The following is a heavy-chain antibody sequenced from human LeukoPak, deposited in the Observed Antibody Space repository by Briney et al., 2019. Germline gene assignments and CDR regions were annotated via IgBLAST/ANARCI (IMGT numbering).Heavy chain of an antibody. Sequence: GGSLRLSCAASGFTVSSTYMSWVRQAPGKGLEGVSVIESGGRTYYADSVKRRFTISRDSSKNTLYLQMNSLRAEDTAVYYCAREDYHSQMSGYSYVTRWGPLDYWGQGTLVTVSS. J-gene: IGHJ4*02. CDR3: AREDYHSQMSGYSYVTRWGPLDY. CDR2: IESGGRT. V-gene: IGHV3-66*01. D-gene: IGHD5-18*01. CDR1: GFTVSSTY.